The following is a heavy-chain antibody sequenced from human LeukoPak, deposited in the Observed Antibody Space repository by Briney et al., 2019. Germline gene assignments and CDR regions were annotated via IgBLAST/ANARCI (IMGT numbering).Heavy chain of an antibody. CDR2: ISYDGNNK. Sequence: TGGSLRLSCAASGFTFSSYATHWVRQAPGKGLEWVAVISYDGNNKYYADSVKGRFTISRDNSKNTLYPQMNSLRAEDTAVYYCARDTVVPAAMRYYYGMDVWGQGTTVTVSS. V-gene: IGHV3-30-3*01. CDR3: ARDTVVPAAMRYYYGMDV. D-gene: IGHD2-2*01. CDR1: GFTFSSYA. J-gene: IGHJ6*02.